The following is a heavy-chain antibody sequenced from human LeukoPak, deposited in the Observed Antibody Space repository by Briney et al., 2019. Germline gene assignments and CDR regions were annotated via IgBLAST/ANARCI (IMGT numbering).Heavy chain of an antibody. D-gene: IGHD4-17*01. Sequence: SETLSLTCTVSGGSISSSSFYWGWIRRPPGKGLEWIGSIYYSGSTYFNPSLKSRVTISVDTSKDQFSLKLTSVTAADTALYYCAKDFGDFRTDYWGQGTLVTVSS. J-gene: IGHJ4*02. CDR2: IYYSGST. CDR1: GGSISSSSFY. V-gene: IGHV4-39*01. CDR3: AKDFGDFRTDY.